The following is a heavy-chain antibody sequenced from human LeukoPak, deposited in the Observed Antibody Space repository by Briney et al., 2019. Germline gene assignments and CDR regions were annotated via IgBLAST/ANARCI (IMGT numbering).Heavy chain of an antibody. Sequence: ETLSLTCTVSGGSISSYYWSWIRQPPGKGLEWIGYIYTSGSTNYNPSLKSRVTISVDTSKNQFSLKLSSVTAADTAVYYCASLRNKSPYDTDAFDIWGQGTMVTVSS. J-gene: IGHJ3*02. V-gene: IGHV4-4*09. CDR2: IYTSGST. D-gene: IGHD1/OR15-1a*01. CDR3: ASLRNKSPYDTDAFDI. CDR1: GGSISSYY.